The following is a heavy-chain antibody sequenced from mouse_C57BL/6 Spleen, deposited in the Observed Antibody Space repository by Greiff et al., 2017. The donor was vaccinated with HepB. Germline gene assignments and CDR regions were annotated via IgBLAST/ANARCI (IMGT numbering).Heavy chain of an antibody. D-gene: IGHD3-3*01. Sequence: QVQLKQPGAELVMPGASVKLSCKASGYTFTSYWMHWVKQRPGQGLEWIGEIDPSDSYTNYNQKFKGKSTLTVDKSSSTAYMQLSSLTSEDSAVYYCARTGGRRYFDVWGTGTTVTVSS. CDR3: ARTGGRRYFDV. J-gene: IGHJ1*03. CDR2: IDPSDSYT. CDR1: GYTFTSYW. V-gene: IGHV1-69*01.